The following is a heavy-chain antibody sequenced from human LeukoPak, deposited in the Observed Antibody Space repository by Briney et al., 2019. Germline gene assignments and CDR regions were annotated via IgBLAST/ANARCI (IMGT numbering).Heavy chain of an antibody. J-gene: IGHJ3*02. CDR1: GGSFSGYY. D-gene: IGHD1-14*01. CDR3: ARRGPGRVAFDI. V-gene: IGHV4-34*01. CDR2: IYYSGST. Sequence: PSETLSLTCAVYGGSFSGYYWSWIRQPPGKGLEWIGTIYYSGSTYYNPSLKSRVTISVDTSKNQFSLKLSSVTAADTAVYYCARRGPGRVAFDIWGQGTMVTVSS.